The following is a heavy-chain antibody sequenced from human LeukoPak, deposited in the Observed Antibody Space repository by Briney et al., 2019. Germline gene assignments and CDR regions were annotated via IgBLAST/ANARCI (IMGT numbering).Heavy chain of an antibody. Sequence: PGGSLRLSCAASGFTFSSYAMHWVRQAPGKGLEWVAVISYDGGNKYYADSVKGRFTISRDNSKNTLYLQMNSLRAEDTAVYYCARPRSGRLLGYFDYWGQGTLVTVSS. D-gene: IGHD3-10*01. CDR3: ARPRSGRLLGYFDY. J-gene: IGHJ4*02. CDR2: ISYDGGNK. V-gene: IGHV3-30*01. CDR1: GFTFSSYA.